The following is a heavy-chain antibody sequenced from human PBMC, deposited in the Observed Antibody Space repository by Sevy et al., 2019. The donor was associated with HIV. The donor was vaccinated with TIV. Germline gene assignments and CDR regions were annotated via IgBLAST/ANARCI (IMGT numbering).Heavy chain of an antibody. Sequence: SETLSLTCTVSGGSISSYYWSWIRQPPGKGLEWIGYIYYSGSTNYNPSLKSRVTISVDTSKNQFSLKLSSVTAADTAWYYCARLTGIAAAGTSLLGYYGMDVWGQGTTVTVSS. CDR3: ARLTGIAAAGTSLLGYYGMDV. CDR1: GGSISSYY. CDR2: IYYSGST. J-gene: IGHJ6*02. V-gene: IGHV4-59*01. D-gene: IGHD6-13*01.